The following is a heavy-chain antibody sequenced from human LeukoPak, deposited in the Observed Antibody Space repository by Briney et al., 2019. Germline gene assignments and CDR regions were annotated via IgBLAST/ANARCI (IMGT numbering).Heavy chain of an antibody. J-gene: IGHJ5*02. CDR1: GFTYRIYA. Sequence: GGSLRLSCAASGFTYRIYAMNWVRQAPGKGLEWVSAISGSGGSTYYADSVKGRFTISRDNSKNTLYLQMNSLRAEDTAVYYCAKSLFGLRWFDPWGQGTLVTVSS. CDR2: ISGSGGST. CDR3: AKSLFGLRWFDP. V-gene: IGHV3-23*01. D-gene: IGHD3-10*01.